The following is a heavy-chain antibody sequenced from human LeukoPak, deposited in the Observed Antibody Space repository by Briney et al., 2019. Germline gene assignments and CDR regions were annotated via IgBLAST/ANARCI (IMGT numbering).Heavy chain of an antibody. J-gene: IGHJ4*02. CDR1: GFTFSSYE. CDR2: ISGNGSPI. CDR3: ARDPEFSYGYYFDC. V-gene: IGHV3-48*03. D-gene: IGHD5-18*01. Sequence: GGSLRLSCAASGFTFSSYEMNWVRQAPGKGLEWVSYISGNGSPIYYADSVKGRFTISRDNSKNSLFLQLNSLRADDTAVYYCARDPEFSYGYYFDCWGQGTLVTVSS.